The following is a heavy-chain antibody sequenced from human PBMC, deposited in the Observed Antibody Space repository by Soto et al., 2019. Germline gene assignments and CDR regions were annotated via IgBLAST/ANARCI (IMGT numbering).Heavy chain of an antibody. J-gene: IGHJ5*02. CDR3: ARIPYGGNDNWFDP. D-gene: IGHD2-15*01. CDR1: GGSISSGGYY. Sequence: QVQLQESGPGLVKPSQTLSLTCTVSGGSISSGGYYWSWIRQHPGKGLEWIGYIYYSGSTYYNPSIKSRVTISVDTSKNQFSLKLSSVTAADTAVYYCARIPYGGNDNWFDPWGQGTLVTVSS. CDR2: IYYSGST. V-gene: IGHV4-31*03.